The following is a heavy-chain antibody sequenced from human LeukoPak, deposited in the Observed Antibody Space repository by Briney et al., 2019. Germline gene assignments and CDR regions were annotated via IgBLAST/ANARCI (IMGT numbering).Heavy chain of an antibody. CDR1: GGSISSSSYY. D-gene: IGHD3-10*01. J-gene: IGHJ4*02. CDR3: ARTITMVRGAPLVFDY. CDR2: IYYGGST. V-gene: IGHV4-39*01. Sequence: SETLSPTCSVSGGSISSSSYYWGWIRQPPGKGLEWIGSIYYGGSTYYNPSLKSRVTVSVDTSKNQFSLKLSSVTAADTAVYYCARTITMVRGAPLVFDYWGQGTLVTVSS.